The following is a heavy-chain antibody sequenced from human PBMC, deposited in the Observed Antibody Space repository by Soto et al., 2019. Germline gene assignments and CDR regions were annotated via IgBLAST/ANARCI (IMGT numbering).Heavy chain of an antibody. CDR3: AKDRTSWHTGGFDN. Sequence: EVQLLESGGGLVQPGGSLRLSCAASGFTFSSYAMSWVRQAPGKGLEWVSAVSASGGTAYYADSVQGRFTISRDNSENTLYLQMNSLRAEDTAMLYCAKDRTSWHTGGFDNWGQGTLVTVSS. D-gene: IGHD6-13*01. CDR1: GFTFSSYA. V-gene: IGHV3-23*01. J-gene: IGHJ4*02. CDR2: VSASGGTA.